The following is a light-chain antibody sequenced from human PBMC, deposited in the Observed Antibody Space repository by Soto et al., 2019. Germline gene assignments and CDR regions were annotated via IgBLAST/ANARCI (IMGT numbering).Light chain of an antibody. Sequence: SYELTQPHSVSVATAQTARITCGGNNIGGKSVHWYQQKPGQAPVLVVYDDSDRPSGIPDRFSGSNSGDTATLTIRRVEAGDEADYYCHVWDSSSDHYVFGTGTKVTV. V-gene: IGLV3-21*02. CDR1: NIGGKS. CDR2: DDS. CDR3: HVWDSSSDHYV. J-gene: IGLJ1*01.